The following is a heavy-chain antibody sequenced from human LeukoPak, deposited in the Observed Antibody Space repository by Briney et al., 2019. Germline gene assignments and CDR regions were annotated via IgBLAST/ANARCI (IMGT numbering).Heavy chain of an antibody. CDR2: FYPGDSNT. CDR1: GYSFTSYW. V-gene: IGHV5-51*01. J-gene: IGHJ4*02. CDR3: ARQPEPHPSGGLDY. D-gene: IGHD1-14*01. Sequence: GESLKISCKGSGYSFTSYWIGWVRQMPGKGLKWIGIFYPGDSNTSNSPSFQAQVTIPANKSITTCYCKRSTLKPSDTPIMYCARQPEPHPSGGLDYWGQGTLVTVSS.